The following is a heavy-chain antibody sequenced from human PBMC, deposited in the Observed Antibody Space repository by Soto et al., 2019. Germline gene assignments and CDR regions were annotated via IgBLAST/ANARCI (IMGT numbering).Heavy chain of an antibody. D-gene: IGHD6-13*01. CDR3: AREQVRSSPSYWFDH. Sequence: QVQLVQSGAEVKKPGSSVKVSCNASGGTFSSYAISWVRQAPGQGLEWMGGIIPIFGTANYAQKFQGRVTITADESTSTAYMELSSLRSDDTAVYYCAREQVRSSPSYWFDHWGQGTLVTVSS. J-gene: IGHJ5*02. CDR1: GGTFSSYA. V-gene: IGHV1-69*01. CDR2: IIPIFGTA.